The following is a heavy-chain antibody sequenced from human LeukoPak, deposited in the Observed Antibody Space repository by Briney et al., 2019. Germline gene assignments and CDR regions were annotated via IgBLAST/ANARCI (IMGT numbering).Heavy chain of an antibody. CDR3: ARDRPPPTYYDYVWGSYRNYFDY. V-gene: IGHV1-18*01. D-gene: IGHD3-16*02. CDR1: GYTFTIYC. Sequence: ASVSVSYKASGYTFTIYCISWVRHAPGQGLECMVWISSYNGNKNYTQKFQGRDNINRDAPPSTAYRELRSLRSDDTAVYYCARDRPPPTYYDYVWGSYRNYFDYWGQGTLVTVSS. CDR2: ISSYNGNK. J-gene: IGHJ4*02.